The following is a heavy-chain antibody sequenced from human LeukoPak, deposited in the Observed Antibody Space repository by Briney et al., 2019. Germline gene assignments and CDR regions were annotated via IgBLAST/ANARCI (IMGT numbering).Heavy chain of an antibody. CDR2: ISGSGGST. Sequence: QPGGSLRLSYVASGFTFNTYAMSWVRQAPGKGLEWVSAISGSGGSTYHADSVKGRFTISRDNSKNTLYLQMNSLRAEDTAVYYCAKSSASTTVVTFDYWGQGTLVTVSS. CDR1: GFTFNTYA. J-gene: IGHJ4*02. V-gene: IGHV3-23*01. CDR3: AKSSASTTVVTFDY. D-gene: IGHD4-23*01.